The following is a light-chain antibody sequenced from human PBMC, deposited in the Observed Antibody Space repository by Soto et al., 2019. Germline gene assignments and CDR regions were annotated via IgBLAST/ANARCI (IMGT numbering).Light chain of an antibody. Sequence: QSLLTEPASVSAAPGQKVTISCSGSGSNIGNNYVSWYQQLPATAPKLLIYDDDKRPSGIPDRFSGSKSGTSATLDITGLQTGDEADYYCGTWDNSLSADVFGTGTKVTVL. V-gene: IGLV1-51*01. CDR2: DDD. CDR1: GSNIGNNY. CDR3: GTWDNSLSADV. J-gene: IGLJ1*01.